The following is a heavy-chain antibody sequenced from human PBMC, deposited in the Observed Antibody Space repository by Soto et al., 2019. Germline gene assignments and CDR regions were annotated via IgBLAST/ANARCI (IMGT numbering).Heavy chain of an antibody. V-gene: IGHV3-30*18. CDR2: ISYDGSNK. Sequence: LRLSCAASGFTFSIYGMHWVRQAPGKGLEWVAVISYDGSNKYYADSVKGRFTISRDNSKNTLYLQMNSLRAEDTAVYYCAKDPRGVITHPFDYWGQGTPVTVS. CDR1: GFTFSIYG. D-gene: IGHD3-10*01. CDR3: AKDPRGVITHPFDY. J-gene: IGHJ4*02.